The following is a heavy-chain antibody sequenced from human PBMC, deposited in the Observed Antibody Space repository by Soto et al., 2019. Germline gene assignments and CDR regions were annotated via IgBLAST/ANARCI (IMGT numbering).Heavy chain of an antibody. CDR2: ISAYNGNT. J-gene: IGHJ6*02. CDR3: AREGPAPYYYYGMDV. V-gene: IGHV1-18*01. Sequence: QVQLVQSGGEVKKPGASVKVSCKTSGYSFTTYGISWVRQAPGQGLEWMGWISAYNGNTNYAQKLQGRVTXXTDTSTSTAYMELRSLRSDDTAVYYCAREGPAPYYYYGMDVWGQGSTVTVSS. CDR1: GYSFTTYG.